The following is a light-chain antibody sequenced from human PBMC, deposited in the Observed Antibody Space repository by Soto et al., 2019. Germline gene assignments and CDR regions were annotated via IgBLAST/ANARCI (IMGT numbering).Light chain of an antibody. CDR1: QSLRSS. CDR2: DAS. Sequence: EVMMTQSPDTLSVSIGERATISCRASQSLRSSLAWYQQKPGQAPRLLIYDASTRATGIPARFSGSGSGTDFTLTISGLQSEDFAVYYCQQYNNWPQTFGQGTKVDIK. J-gene: IGKJ1*01. V-gene: IGKV3-15*01. CDR3: QQYNNWPQT.